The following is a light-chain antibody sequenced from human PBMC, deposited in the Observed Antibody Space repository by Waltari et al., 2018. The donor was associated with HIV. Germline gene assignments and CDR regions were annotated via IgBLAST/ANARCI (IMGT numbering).Light chain of an antibody. V-gene: IGLV2-14*01. CDR3: SSYTSTYV. J-gene: IGLJ1*01. Sequence: QSALTQPASVSGSPGQSITISCTGTSSDVGGYNHVSWYQQHPGKAPKLMIYDVSNRPSGFSNRFSGSKSGNTASLTISGLQAEDEADYYCSSYTSTYVFGTGTKVTVL. CDR1: SSDVGGYNH. CDR2: DVS.